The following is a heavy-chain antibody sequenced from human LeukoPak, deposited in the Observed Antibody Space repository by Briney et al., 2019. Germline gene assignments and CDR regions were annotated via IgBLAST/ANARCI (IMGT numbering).Heavy chain of an antibody. J-gene: IGHJ4*02. V-gene: IGHV3-30*02. CDR3: AKDLPLWGSSPCDY. D-gene: IGHD6-6*01. CDR1: GFTFSSYG. CDR2: IRYDGSNK. Sequence: PGGSLRLSCAASGFTFSSYGMHWVRQAPGKGLEWVAFIRYDGSNKYYADSVKGRFTISRDNSKNTLYLQMNSLRAEDTAVYYCAKDLPLWGSSPCDYWGQGTLVTVSS.